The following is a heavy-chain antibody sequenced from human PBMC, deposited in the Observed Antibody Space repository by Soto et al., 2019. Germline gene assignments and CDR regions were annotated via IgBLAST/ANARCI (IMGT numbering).Heavy chain of an antibody. Sequence: QVQLVQSGPEVKKPGSSVKVSCEASGGTFSNFAVNWVRQAPGQGLEWVGGIIPLFNVAKYAQKFEGRVTIVADDSTSTAYMDLSSLRSDDTAVYYCAVSGRDVLGYDYKDTEGFDIWGQGTMVTVSS. V-gene: IGHV1-69*01. D-gene: IGHD4-4*01. J-gene: IGHJ3*02. CDR3: AVSGRDVLGYDYKDTEGFDI. CDR1: GGTFSNFA. CDR2: IIPLFNVA.